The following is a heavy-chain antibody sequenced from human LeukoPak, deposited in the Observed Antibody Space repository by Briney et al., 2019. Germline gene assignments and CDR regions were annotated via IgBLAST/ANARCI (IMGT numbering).Heavy chain of an antibody. D-gene: IGHD3-22*01. Sequence: GGSLRLSCAASGFTFDDYAMHWVRQAPGKGLEWVSLISWDGGRTYYADSVRGRITISRDNSNNSLYLQMNSLRAEDTAVYYCAATYSSGYYYFDYWGQGTLVTVSS. J-gene: IGHJ4*02. CDR3: AATYSSGYYYFDY. CDR1: GFTFDDYA. V-gene: IGHV3-43D*03. CDR2: ISWDGGRT.